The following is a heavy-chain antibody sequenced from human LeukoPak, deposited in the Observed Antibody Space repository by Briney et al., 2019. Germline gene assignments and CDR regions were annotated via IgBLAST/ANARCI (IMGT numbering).Heavy chain of an antibody. CDR1: GLPFSSYV. J-gene: IGHJ4*02. CDR2: ISGDGGTT. Sequence: PGRSLRLSCVASGLPFSSYVMSWVRQAPGKGLECVSVISGDGGTTHYADFVKGRFTISRDNSKNTLYLQMNSLRAEDTAVYYCAKHLWRDLLWSGEGYYFGSWGQGTLVTVSS. V-gene: IGHV3-23*01. D-gene: IGHD3-10*01. CDR3: AKHLWRDLLWSGEGYYFGS.